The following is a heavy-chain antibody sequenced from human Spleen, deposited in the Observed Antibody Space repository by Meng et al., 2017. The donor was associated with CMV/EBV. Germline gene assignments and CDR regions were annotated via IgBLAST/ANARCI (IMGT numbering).Heavy chain of an antibody. Sequence: KVSCKTSGYNFISYWIAWVRQKPGKGLEWMGIIYPGDSDTRYSPSFQGQVTISADKSISTAYLQWSSLKASDTAMYYCARGVRGPNNWFDPWGQGTLVTVSS. D-gene: IGHD3-10*02. J-gene: IGHJ5*02. CDR2: IYPGDSDT. CDR1: GYNFISYW. CDR3: ARGVRGPNNWFDP. V-gene: IGHV5-51*01.